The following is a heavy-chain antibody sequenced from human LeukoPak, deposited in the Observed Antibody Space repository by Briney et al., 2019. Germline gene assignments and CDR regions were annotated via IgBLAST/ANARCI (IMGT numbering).Heavy chain of an antibody. D-gene: IGHD5-18*01. CDR1: GFSIKSYS. J-gene: IGHJ4*02. CDR2: ISSSGGYI. CDR3: ARLRDTVTSASDY. Sequence: NPGGSLRLSCAASGFSIKSYSMTWVRQAPGKGLEWVATISSSGGYIYYADSVKGRFTISRDTVQDSLFLQLNSLRVEDTAVYNCARLRDTVTSASDYWGQGTLVTVSS. V-gene: IGHV3-21*01.